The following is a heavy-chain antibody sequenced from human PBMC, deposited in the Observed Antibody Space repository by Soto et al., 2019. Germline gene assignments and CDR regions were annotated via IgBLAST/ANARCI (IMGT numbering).Heavy chain of an antibody. J-gene: IGHJ6*02. D-gene: IGHD6-13*01. CDR1: GYTFTSYA. Sequence: AAVKVSCKACGYTFTSYAMHWVRQAPGQRLEWMGWINAGNGNTKYSQKFQGRVTITRDTSASTAYMELSSLRSEDTAVYYCAREYIIEYSSSPDYYYGMDVWGQGTTVTVSS. CDR2: INAGNGNT. CDR3: AREYIIEYSSSPDYYYGMDV. V-gene: IGHV1-3*01.